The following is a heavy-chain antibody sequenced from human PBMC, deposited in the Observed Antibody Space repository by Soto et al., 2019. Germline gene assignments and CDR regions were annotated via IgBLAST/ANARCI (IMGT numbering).Heavy chain of an antibody. CDR1: GYTFTSYD. J-gene: IGHJ6*03. Sequence: QVPLVQSGAEVKKPGASVKVSCQASGYTFTSYDINWVRQATGQGLEWMGWMNPNSGNTGYAQKFQGRVTMTRNTSISTAYMELSSLRSEDTAVYYCATEFQRVVVAATHTDYYYYMDVWGKGTTVTVSS. V-gene: IGHV1-8*01. D-gene: IGHD2-15*01. CDR2: MNPNSGNT. CDR3: ATEFQRVVVAATHTDYYYYMDV.